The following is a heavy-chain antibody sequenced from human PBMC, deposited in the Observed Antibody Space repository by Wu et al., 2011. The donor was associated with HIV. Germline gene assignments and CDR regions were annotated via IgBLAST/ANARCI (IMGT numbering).Heavy chain of an antibody. Sequence: QVQLVQSGVEVKKPGASVKVSCKASGYTFTSYGISWVRQAPGQGLEWMGWISAYNGNTNYAQKLQGRVTMTTDTSTSTAYMELRSLRSDDTAVYYCARGSEGFRRMPSGDPNFDYWGQGTLVTGLL. CDR2: ISAYNGNT. D-gene: IGHD2-21*02. CDR3: ARGSEGFRRMPSGDPNFDY. V-gene: IGHV1-18*01. CDR1: GYTFTSYG. J-gene: IGHJ4*02.